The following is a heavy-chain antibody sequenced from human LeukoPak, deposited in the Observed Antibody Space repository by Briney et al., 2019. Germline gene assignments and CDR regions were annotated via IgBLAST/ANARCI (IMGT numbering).Heavy chain of an antibody. CDR3: ASIAARGDY. CDR1: GGSISSYY. Sequence: SETLSLTCTVSGGSISSYYWSWIRQPAGKGLEWIGSIYYAGSTYYSPSLKSRVTLSVDTSKNHFSLKLNSVTAADTAVYYCASIAARGDYWGPGTLVTVFS. CDR2: IYYAGST. D-gene: IGHD2-15*01. J-gene: IGHJ4*02. V-gene: IGHV4-59*05.